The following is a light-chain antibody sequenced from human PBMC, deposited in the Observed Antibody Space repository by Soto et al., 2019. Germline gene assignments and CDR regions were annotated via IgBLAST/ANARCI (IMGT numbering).Light chain of an antibody. Sequence: EIVFTQSPATLSLSPGDGATLSCRASHSVGSLLAWYQQKPGQAPRLLLYFGSNRAAGIPDRFSGSGSGTDFTLTIDSLEPEDFALFYCQQRSSWPWTFGQGTKVDIK. V-gene: IGKV3-11*01. CDR1: HSVGSL. J-gene: IGKJ1*01. CDR3: QQRSSWPWT. CDR2: FGS.